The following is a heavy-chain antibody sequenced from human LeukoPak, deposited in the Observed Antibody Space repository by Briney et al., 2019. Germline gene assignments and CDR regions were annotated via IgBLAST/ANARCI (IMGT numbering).Heavy chain of an antibody. CDR1: GFTFSSYA. CDR3: ARAAAAGLGGNYFDY. CDR2: IRVSGDNT. V-gene: IGHV3-23*01. J-gene: IGHJ4*02. D-gene: IGHD6-13*01. Sequence: PGGSLRLSCAASGFTFSSYAMSWVRQAPGKGLEWVSDIRVSGDNTYYADSVKGRFTISRDNSKNTLYLQMDRLRAEDTAVYYCARAAAAGLGGNYFDYWGQRTLVTVSS.